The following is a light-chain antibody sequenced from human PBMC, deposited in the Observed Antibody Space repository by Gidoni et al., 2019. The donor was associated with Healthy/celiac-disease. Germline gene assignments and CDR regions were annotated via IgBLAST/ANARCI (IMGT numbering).Light chain of an antibody. Sequence: DIVMTHSPDSLAVSLGERATINCKSSQSVLYSSNNKNYLAWYQQKSGQPPKLLIYWASTRESGVPDRFSGSGSGTDFTLTSSSLQAEDVAVYYCQQYYSTLGTFGQGTKVEIK. CDR3: QQYYSTLGT. V-gene: IGKV4-1*01. J-gene: IGKJ1*01. CDR1: QSVLYSSNNKNY. CDR2: WAS.